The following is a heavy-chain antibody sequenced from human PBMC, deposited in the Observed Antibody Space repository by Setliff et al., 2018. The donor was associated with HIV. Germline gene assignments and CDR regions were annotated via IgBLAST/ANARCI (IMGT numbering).Heavy chain of an antibody. CDR2: INPNSGDT. Sequence: ASVKVSCKASGYIITGYLIHWVRQAPGQGLEWMGWINPNSGDTKYAQVRDRVTLTSDTSISIAYLDLSRLRSDDTAIYYCARAGNSAGYSEYRYLDLWGRGTLVTVSS. J-gene: IGHJ2*01. V-gene: IGHV1-2*02. D-gene: IGHD3-9*01. CDR1: GYIITGYL. CDR3: ARAGNSAGYSEYRYLDL.